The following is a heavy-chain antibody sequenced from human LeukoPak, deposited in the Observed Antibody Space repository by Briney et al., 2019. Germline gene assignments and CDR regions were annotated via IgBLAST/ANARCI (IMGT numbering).Heavy chain of an antibody. CDR1: GGSFSGYY. CDR3: ARVGWVVVPAATEPDYYYYYYMDV. V-gene: IGHV4-34*01. CDR2: INHSGST. D-gene: IGHD2-2*01. Sequence: SETLSLTCAVYGGSFSGYYWSWIRQPPGKGLEWIGEINHSGSTNYNPSLKSRVTISVDTSKNQFSLKLSSVTASDTAVYYCARVGWVVVPAATEPDYYYYYYMDVWGKGTTVTVSS. J-gene: IGHJ6*03.